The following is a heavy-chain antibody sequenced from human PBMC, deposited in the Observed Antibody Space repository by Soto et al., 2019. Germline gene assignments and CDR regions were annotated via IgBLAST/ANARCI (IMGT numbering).Heavy chain of an antibody. CDR1: GGSISSGTSY. D-gene: IGHD2-2*01. CDR3: ARDGSSTSSNWFDP. CDR2: IYFTGTT. J-gene: IGHJ5*02. Sequence: SETLSLTCNVSGGSISSGTSYWTWIRQHPGEGLEWIGHIYFTGTTYSNPSLRSRLTISVDTSKNQFSLKLSSVTAADTAVYYCARDGSSTSSNWFDPWGQGTLVTVSS. V-gene: IGHV4-31*03.